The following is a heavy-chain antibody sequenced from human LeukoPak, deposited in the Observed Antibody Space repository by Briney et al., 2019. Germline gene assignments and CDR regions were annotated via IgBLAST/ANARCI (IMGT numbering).Heavy chain of an antibody. CDR2: IMGSGSYT. CDR3: AKGLRELWGDAFDM. V-gene: IGHV3-23*01. J-gene: IGHJ3*02. CDR1: GFIFSIYG. D-gene: IGHD4-17*01. Sequence: GGSLRLSCEASGFIFSIYGMSWVRQAPGKGLEWVSGIMGSGSYTDYVGSVKGRFTISRDNSKNTLYLQMNNLRAEDTAVYYCAKGLRELWGDAFDMWGQGTMVTVSS.